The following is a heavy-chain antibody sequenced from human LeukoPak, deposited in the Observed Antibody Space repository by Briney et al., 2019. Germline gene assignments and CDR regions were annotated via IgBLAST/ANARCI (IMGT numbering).Heavy chain of an antibody. D-gene: IGHD2-15*01. Sequence: GASVKVSCKASGGTFSSYAISWVRQAPGQGLEWMGRIIPILGIANYAQKFQGRVTITADKSTSTAYMELSSLRSEDTAVYYCAREVIVVVVAATALNYYYYYGMDVWAKGPRSPSP. V-gene: IGHV1-69*04. J-gene: IGHJ6*02. CDR1: GGTFSSYA. CDR2: IIPILGIA. CDR3: AREVIVVVVAATALNYYYYYGMDV.